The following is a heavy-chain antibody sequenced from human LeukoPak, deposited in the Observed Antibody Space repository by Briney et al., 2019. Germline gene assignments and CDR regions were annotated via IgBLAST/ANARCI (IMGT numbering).Heavy chain of an antibody. CDR3: VRQFAS. V-gene: IGHV3-23*01. CDR1: GFTFSSYA. Sequence: GGSLRLSCAASGFTFSSYAMSWVRQAPGKGLEWVSAISGGGGITYYADSVKGRFTISRDNSKNTLYLQMNSLRVEDTALYYCVRQFASWGQGTLVTVSS. J-gene: IGHJ4*02. CDR2: ISGGGGIT.